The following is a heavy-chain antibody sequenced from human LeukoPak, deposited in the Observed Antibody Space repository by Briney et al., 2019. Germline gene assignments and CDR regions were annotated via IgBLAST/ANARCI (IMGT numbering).Heavy chain of an antibody. CDR2: IYSGGST. CDR1: GFRVLPTY. J-gene: IGHJ1*01. V-gene: IGHV3-66*01. D-gene: IGHD2-2*01. CDR3: TSNRECPESLQQ. Sequence: GGSLIRSCAGFGFRVLPTYMSAGRQAPGKGLEWVSVIYSGGSTFYADSVKGRFTISRDKSKNTLYLQRNSLRAQDRAVYSCTSNRECPESLQQWGAGNLVTVSS.